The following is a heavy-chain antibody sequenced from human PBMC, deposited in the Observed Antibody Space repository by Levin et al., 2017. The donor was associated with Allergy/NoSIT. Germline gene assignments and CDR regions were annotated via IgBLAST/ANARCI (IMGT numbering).Heavy chain of an antibody. D-gene: IGHD4-17*01. CDR2: ISGGTDRST. J-gene: IGHJ4*02. V-gene: IGHV3-23*01. CDR1: GFTFSSYA. CDR3: AKAGYGDPRYSDY. Sequence: GGSLRLSCAASGFTFSSYAMSWVRQAPGKGLERVSAISGGTDRSTYYADSVKGRFTISRDNSKNTLFLQMNRLRAEDTAVYYCAKAGYGDPRYSDYWGQGTLVTVSS.